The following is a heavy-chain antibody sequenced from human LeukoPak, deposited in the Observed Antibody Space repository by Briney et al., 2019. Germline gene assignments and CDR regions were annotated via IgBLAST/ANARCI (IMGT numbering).Heavy chain of an antibody. J-gene: IGHJ4*02. D-gene: IGHD2-2*01. Sequence: PGGSLRLSCVASGFSFDDYGMSWFRQAPGKGLEWVSGINWSGGSTGYADPLRGRFTISRDNAKNSLYLQMDSLRAEDTALYYCARAPITSPFYFDYWGQGTLVTVSS. V-gene: IGHV3-20*04. CDR1: GFSFDDYG. CDR2: INWSGGST. CDR3: ARAPITSPFYFDY.